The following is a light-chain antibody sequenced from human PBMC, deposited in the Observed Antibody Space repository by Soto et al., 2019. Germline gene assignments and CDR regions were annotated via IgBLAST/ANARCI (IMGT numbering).Light chain of an antibody. V-gene: IGLV1-44*01. CDR3: AAWDDSLTGLE. Sequence: QSVLTQPPSASGTPGQRVTISCSGSSSNIGSNTVNWYQQLPGTAPKLLIYSSDQRPSGVPDRFSASKSGTSASLAISGLQSEAEADYHCAAWDDSLTGLEFGGGTKLTVL. J-gene: IGLJ2*01. CDR2: SSD. CDR1: SSNIGSNT.